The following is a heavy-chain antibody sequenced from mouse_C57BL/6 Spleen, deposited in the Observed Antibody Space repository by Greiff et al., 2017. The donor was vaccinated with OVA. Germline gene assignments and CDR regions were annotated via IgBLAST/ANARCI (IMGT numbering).Heavy chain of an antibody. Sequence: EVQRVESGGGLVQPKGSLKLSCAASGFSFNTYAMNWVRQAPGKGLEWVARIRSKSNNYATYYADSVKDRFTISRDDSESMLYLQMNNLKTEDTAMYYCVRHDSYAMDYWGQGTSVTVSS. CDR1: GFSFNTYA. CDR3: VRHDSYAMDY. CDR2: IRSKSNNYAT. V-gene: IGHV10-1*01. J-gene: IGHJ4*01.